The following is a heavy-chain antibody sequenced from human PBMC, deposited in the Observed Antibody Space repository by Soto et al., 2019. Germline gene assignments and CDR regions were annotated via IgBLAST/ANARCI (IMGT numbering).Heavy chain of an antibody. CDR3: RPGHYSDL. Sequence: GGSLRLSFAASGFTFSSYSMTWVRQAPGKGLEWVSSISRSAGNTYYADSVKGRCTISRADAKNSMYLQMNSLRAEDTAMYYCRPGHYSDLWGQGTLVTVSS. V-gene: IGHV3-21*01. J-gene: IGHJ4*02. CDR2: ISRSAGNT. CDR1: GFTFSSYS.